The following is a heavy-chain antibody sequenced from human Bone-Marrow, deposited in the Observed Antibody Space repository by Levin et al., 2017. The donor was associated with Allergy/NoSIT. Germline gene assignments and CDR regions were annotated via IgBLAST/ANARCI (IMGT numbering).Heavy chain of an antibody. CDR2: MNPNSGNT. J-gene: IGHJ4*02. CDR1: GYTFTSYD. V-gene: IGHV1-8*01. D-gene: IGHD6-13*01. Sequence: ASVKVSCKASGYTFTSYDINWVRQATGQGLEWMGWMNPNSGNTGYAQKFQGRVTMTRNTSISTAYMELSSLRSEDTAVYYCARGGRPTTLNSSSWYEFDYWGQGTLVTVSS. CDR3: ARGGRPTTLNSSSWYEFDY.